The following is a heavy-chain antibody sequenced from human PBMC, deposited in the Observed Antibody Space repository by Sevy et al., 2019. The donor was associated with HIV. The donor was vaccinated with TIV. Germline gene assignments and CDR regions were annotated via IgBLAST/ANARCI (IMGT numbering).Heavy chain of an antibody. Sequence: GGSPRLSCAATGFTFSQYGMEWVRQAPGQGLEWVAFIRYDGSTKYYADSVKGRFTISRDNSKNMLYLQMNSLRPEDTALYSCAKHRDTLAAAAYLDHWGQGTLVTVSS. V-gene: IGHV3-30*02. CDR2: IRYDGSTK. CDR1: GFTFSQYG. D-gene: IGHD6-13*01. J-gene: IGHJ4*02. CDR3: AKHRDTLAAAAYLDH.